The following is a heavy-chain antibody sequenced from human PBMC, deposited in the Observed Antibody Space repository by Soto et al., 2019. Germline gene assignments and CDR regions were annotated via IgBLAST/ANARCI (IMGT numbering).Heavy chain of an antibody. V-gene: IGHV1-3*01. CDR3: ARGSYAHGDYTFDYYYMDV. CDR1: GYTFSTFA. J-gene: IGHJ6*03. D-gene: IGHD4-17*01. CDR2: INAGNGDT. Sequence: QVQLVQFGAEVEKPGASVKVSCKASGYTFSTFAIHWVRHAPGQRPEWMGWINAGNGDTKYSQKFQDRITITRDTSASTTYMDLSSLRSEDTAVYFCARGSYAHGDYTFDYYYMDVWGKGTTVTVSS.